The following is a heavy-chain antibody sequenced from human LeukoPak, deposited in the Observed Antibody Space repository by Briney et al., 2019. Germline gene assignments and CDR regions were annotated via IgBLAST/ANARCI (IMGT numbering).Heavy chain of an antibody. V-gene: IGHV1-24*01. CDR3: ATDSGYSYENYYYGMDV. J-gene: IGHJ6*02. Sequence: ASVKASCKVSGYTLTELSMHWVRQAPGKGLEWMGGFDPEDGETIYAQKFQGRVTMTEDTSTDTAYMELSSLRSEDTAVYYCATDSGYSYENYYYGMDVWGQGTTVTVSS. CDR2: FDPEDGET. CDR1: GYTLTELS. D-gene: IGHD5-18*01.